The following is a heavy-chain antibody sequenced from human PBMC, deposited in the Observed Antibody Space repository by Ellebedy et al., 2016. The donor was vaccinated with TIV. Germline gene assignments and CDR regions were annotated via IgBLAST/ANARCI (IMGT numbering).Heavy chain of an antibody. V-gene: IGHV1-2*04. Sequence: ASVKVSCKASGYSFISYFIHWVRQAPGQGLEWMGWINPNIGATNYAQKFQGWVTMTTDTSTSTGYMELNSLTYDDTAVYYCATLPYISTSSAYWGQGTLVTVSS. CDR1: GYSFISYF. D-gene: IGHD6-6*01. J-gene: IGHJ4*02. CDR3: ATLPYISTSSAY. CDR2: INPNIGAT.